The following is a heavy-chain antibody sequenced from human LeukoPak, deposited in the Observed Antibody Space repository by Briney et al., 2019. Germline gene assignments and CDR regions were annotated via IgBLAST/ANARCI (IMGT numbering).Heavy chain of an antibody. V-gene: IGHV4-38-2*02. CDR1: AFSVTSSYY. J-gene: IGHJ4*02. Sequence: TSSETLSLTCVVSAFSVTSSYYWGWIRQSPGKGLGWIGSVYHSGDTYYNPSLEGRVAMSVDTSKNQLSLKLSSVTAADTAVYYCARERPSIVRGVQTPFDYWGQGTLVTVSS. CDR2: VYHSGDT. CDR3: ARERPSIVRGVQTPFDY. D-gene: IGHD3-10*01.